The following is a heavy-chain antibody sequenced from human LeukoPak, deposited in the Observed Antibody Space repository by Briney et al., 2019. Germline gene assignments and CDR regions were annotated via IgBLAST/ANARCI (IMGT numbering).Heavy chain of an antibody. V-gene: IGHV4-34*01. Sequence: SETLSLTCAVYGGSFGGYYWSWIRQPPGKGLEWIGEINHSGSTNYNLSLKSRVTISVDTSKNQFSLKLSSVTAADTAVYYCARGIPGDYYDSSGYYPYFDYWGQGTLVTVSS. CDR3: ARGIPGDYYDSSGYYPYFDY. D-gene: IGHD3-22*01. CDR2: INHSGST. CDR1: GGSFGGYY. J-gene: IGHJ4*02.